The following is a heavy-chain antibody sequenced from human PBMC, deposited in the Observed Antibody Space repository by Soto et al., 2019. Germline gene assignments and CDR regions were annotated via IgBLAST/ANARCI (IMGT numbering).Heavy chain of an antibody. Sequence: GAAVKACCKASGYTLTDPGISWVRQAPGQGLEWMGWINPYNANTRYGEKVQGRVTMTTDTSSTAYMELTGLTSDDTAVYYCARSCRSSCCVSSSCPRGGWFYPWGQGILVTVSS. V-gene: IGHV1-18*04. J-gene: IGHJ5*02. CDR1: GYTLTDPG. D-gene: IGHD2-15*01. CDR3: ARSCRSSCCVSSSCPRGGWFYP. CDR2: INPYNANT.